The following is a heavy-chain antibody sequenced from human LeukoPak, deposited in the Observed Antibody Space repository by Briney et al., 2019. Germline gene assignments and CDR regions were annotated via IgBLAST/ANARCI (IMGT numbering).Heavy chain of an antibody. J-gene: IGHJ4*02. CDR1: GFTFDDYA. CDR2: ISWNSGSI. D-gene: IGHD6-19*01. Sequence: GGSLRLSCAASGFTFDDYAMHWVRQAPGKGLEWVSGISWNSGSIGYADSVKGRFTISRDNAKNSLYLQMYSLRAEDTALYYCAKDNIAVAGNIDYWGQGTLVTVSS. CDR3: AKDNIAVAGNIDY. V-gene: IGHV3-9*01.